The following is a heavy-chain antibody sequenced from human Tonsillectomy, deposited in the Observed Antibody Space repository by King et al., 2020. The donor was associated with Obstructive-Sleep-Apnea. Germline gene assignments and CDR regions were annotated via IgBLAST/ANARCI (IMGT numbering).Heavy chain of an antibody. CDR3: AREGVNDAFDI. CDR1: GFTFSSYW. V-gene: IGHV3-74*01. Sequence: DVQLVESGGGLVQPGGSLRLSCAASGFTFSSYWMHWVRQAPGKGLVWVSGINSDGSSTSYADSVKGRFTIARDNANNTQYLQMNSLRAEDTAVYYCAREGVNDAFDIWGQGTMVTVSS. J-gene: IGHJ3*02. CDR2: INSDGSST.